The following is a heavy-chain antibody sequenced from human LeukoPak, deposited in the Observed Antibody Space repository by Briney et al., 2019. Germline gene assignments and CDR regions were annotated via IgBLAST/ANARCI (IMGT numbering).Heavy chain of an antibody. CDR2: ISYDGGDE. CDR3: ARALDYYDSSGEFDY. CDR1: GFTFRSYG. J-gene: IGHJ4*02. V-gene: IGHV3-30*03. Sequence: PGGSLRLSCAASGFTFRSYGMHWVRQTPGKGLEWVGYISYDGGDEYYADSVKGRFTISRDNSKNSLYLQMNSLRDEATAVYYCARALDYYDSSGEFDYWGQGTLVTVSS. D-gene: IGHD3-22*01.